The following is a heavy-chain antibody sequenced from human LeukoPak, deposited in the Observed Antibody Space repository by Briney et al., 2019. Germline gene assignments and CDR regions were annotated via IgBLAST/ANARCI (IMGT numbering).Heavy chain of an antibody. V-gene: IGHV4-59*04. CDR1: GGSISTYY. J-gene: IGHJ4*02. D-gene: IGHD3-10*01. Sequence: SETLSLTCTVSGGSISTYYWNWIRQPPGKGLEWIGLYYSGTTYYNPSLKSRVTMYADTSKSQFSLKLTSVTAADTAVYFCARRAITVAPYYFDYWGQGTLVTVSS. CDR3: ARRAITVAPYYFDY. CDR2: LYYSGTT.